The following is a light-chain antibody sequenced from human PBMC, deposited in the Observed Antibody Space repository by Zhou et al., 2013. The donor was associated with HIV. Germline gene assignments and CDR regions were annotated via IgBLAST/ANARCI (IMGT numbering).Light chain of an antibody. J-gene: IGKJ2*01. CDR2: DTS. CDR3: QQYGNSPYT. CDR1: QSVARF. V-gene: IGKV3-11*01. Sequence: EIVLTQSPATLSLSPGERATLSCRASQSVARFLAWYQQKPGQAPRLLIYDTSNRATGIPARFSGSGSGTDFTLTISSLEPEDFAIYYCQQYGNSPYTFGQGTKLEIK.